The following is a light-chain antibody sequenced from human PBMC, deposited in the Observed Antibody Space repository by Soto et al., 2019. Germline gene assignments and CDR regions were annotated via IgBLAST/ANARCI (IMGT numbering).Light chain of an antibody. Sequence: EIVMTQSPVTLSVSPGDRATVSCRASQSISSNLAWYQHKPGQAPRLLIYGASTRATGIPDRFSGSVSGAEFTLTISNLQSEDFAVYYCQQYNNWPPYTFGQGTKLEIK. CDR3: QQYNNWPPYT. J-gene: IGKJ2*01. CDR2: GAS. CDR1: QSISSN. V-gene: IGKV3-15*01.